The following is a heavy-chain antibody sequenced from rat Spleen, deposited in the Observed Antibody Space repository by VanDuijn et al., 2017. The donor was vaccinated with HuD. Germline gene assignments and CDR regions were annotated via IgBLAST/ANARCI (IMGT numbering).Heavy chain of an antibody. J-gene: IGHJ1*01. CDR2: ISSGGST. Sequence: QVQLKESGPGLVQPSQTLSLTCTVSGFSLTNNGVSWVRQPPGKDLEWIAAISSGGSTYYNSVFKSRLSISRDTSKNQVFLKMDSLQTEDTATYYCASLSTGIPLDYWYFDFWGPGTMVTVSS. V-gene: IGHV2S12*01. CDR1: GFSLTNNG. CDR3: ASLSTGIPLDYWYFDF. D-gene: IGHD1-4*01.